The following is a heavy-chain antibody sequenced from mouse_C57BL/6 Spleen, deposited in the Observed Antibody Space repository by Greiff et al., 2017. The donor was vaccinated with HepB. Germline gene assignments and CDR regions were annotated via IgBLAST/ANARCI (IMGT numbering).Heavy chain of an antibody. J-gene: IGHJ3*01. D-gene: IGHD3-2*02. Sequence: VQLQQSGPELVKPGASVKISCKASGYTFTDYYMNWVKQSHGKSLEWIGDINPNNGGTSYNQKFKGKATLTVDKSSSTAYMELRSLTSEDSAVYYCAPDSSGYVGFAYWGQGTLVTVSA. CDR2: INPNNGGT. CDR3: APDSSGYVGFAY. CDR1: GYTFTDYY. V-gene: IGHV1-26*01.